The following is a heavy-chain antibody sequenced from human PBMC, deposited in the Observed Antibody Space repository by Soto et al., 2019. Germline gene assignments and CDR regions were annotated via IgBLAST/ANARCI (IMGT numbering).Heavy chain of an antibody. CDR3: ARGGVEPFDY. D-gene: IGHD3-3*01. CDR1: GFTFRNYW. V-gene: IGHV3-74*01. J-gene: IGHJ4*02. CDR2: ISDYGRV. Sequence: PGGSLRLSCAASGFTFRNYWMHWVRQAPGKGLVWVSRISDYGRVNYADSVEGRFTISRDDAKSELYLQMSSLSLEDTAVYYCARGGVEPFDYWGQGALVTVSS.